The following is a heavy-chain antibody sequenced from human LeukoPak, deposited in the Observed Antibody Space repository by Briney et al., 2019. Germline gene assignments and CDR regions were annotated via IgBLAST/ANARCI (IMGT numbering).Heavy chain of an antibody. CDR3: ARDHSFDVDPDYFDY. V-gene: IGHV1-18*01. CDR1: GYTFTSYG. J-gene: IGHJ4*02. CDR2: ISAYNGNT. Sequence: ASVKVSCKASGYTFTSYGISWVRQAPGQGLEWMGWISAYNGNTNYAQKLQGRVTMTTDTSTSTAYMELRSLRSDDPSVYYCARDHSFDVDPDYFDYWGQGTLVTVSS. D-gene: IGHD5-12*01.